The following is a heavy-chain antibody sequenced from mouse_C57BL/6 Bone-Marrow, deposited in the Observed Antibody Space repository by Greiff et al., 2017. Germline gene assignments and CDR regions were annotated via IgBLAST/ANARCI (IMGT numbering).Heavy chain of an antibody. CDR2: ISSGSSTI. V-gene: IGHV5-17*01. Sequence: EVNVVESGGGLVKPGGSLKLSCAASGFTFSDYGMHWVRQAPEKGLEWVAYISSGSSTIYYADTVKGRFTISRDNAKNTLFLQMTSLRSEDTAMYYWAGGGYYGSSYFSWFAYWGQGTLVTVSA. D-gene: IGHD1-1*01. J-gene: IGHJ3*01. CDR1: GFTFSDYG. CDR3: AGGGYYGSSYFSWFAY.